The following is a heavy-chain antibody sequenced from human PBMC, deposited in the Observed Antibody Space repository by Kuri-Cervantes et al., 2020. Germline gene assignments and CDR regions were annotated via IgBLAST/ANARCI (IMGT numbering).Heavy chain of an antibody. D-gene: IGHD2-15*01. CDR1: GYTFTGYY. V-gene: IGHV1-2*04. J-gene: IGHJ5*02. CDR2: INPNSGGT. Sequence: ASVKVSCKASGYTFTGYYMHWVRQAPGQGLEWMGWINPNSGGTNYAQKFQGWVTMTRDTSISTAYMELSRLRSDDTAVYYCARVVVVVAEERGDWFDPWGQGTLVTVSS. CDR3: ARVVVVVAEERGDWFDP.